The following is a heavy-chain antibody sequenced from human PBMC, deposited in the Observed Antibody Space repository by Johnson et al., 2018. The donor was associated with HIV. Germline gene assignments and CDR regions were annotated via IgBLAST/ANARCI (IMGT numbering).Heavy chain of an antibody. Sequence: VQLVESGVGLVQPGGSLTLSCVVSGLSFNNYGIHWVRQAPGKGPEWVAVISFDGNLKKYADSVKGRFTVSRDNSKNTLYLQMNSLRAEDTAMYYCAKSPAKDHGGNSGAFAIWGQGTMVTVSS. CDR3: AKSPAKDHGGNSGAFAI. CDR2: ISFDGNLK. D-gene: IGHD4-23*01. J-gene: IGHJ3*02. CDR1: GLSFNNYG. V-gene: IGHV3-30*18.